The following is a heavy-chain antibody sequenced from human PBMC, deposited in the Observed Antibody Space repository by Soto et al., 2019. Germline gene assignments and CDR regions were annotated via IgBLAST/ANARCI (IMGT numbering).Heavy chain of an antibody. J-gene: IGHJ4*02. Sequence: GESLKISCKGSGYSFTNYWIHWVRQMAGKGLEWMGRIDPDDSYTNYSPSFQGHVTISVDKSISTAYLQWSSLQASDTAIYYCARLPPPTYCSGSTCSGYWGQGTLVTVSS. CDR1: GYSFTNYW. CDR2: IDPDDSYT. V-gene: IGHV5-10-1*01. CDR3: ARLPPPTYCSGSTCSGY. D-gene: IGHD2-15*01.